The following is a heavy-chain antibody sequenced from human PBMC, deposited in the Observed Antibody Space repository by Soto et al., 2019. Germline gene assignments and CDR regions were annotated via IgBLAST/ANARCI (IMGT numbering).Heavy chain of an antibody. CDR2: IWYDGSNK. CDR3: ARDLTMVREVITYYYYYGMDV. J-gene: IGHJ6*02. Sequence: GGSLRLSCAASGFTFSSYGMHWVRQAPGKGLEWVAVIWYDGSNKYYADSVKGRFTISRDNSKNTLYLQMNSLRAEDTAVYYCARDLTMVREVITYYYYYGMDVWGQGTTVTVSS. CDR1: GFTFSSYG. D-gene: IGHD3-10*01. V-gene: IGHV3-33*01.